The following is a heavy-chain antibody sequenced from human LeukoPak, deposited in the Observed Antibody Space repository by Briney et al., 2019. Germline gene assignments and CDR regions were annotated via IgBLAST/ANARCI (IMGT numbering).Heavy chain of an antibody. D-gene: IGHD2-15*01. CDR1: GGSITSSSYF. CDR3: ARDCSGGSCYSDY. Sequence: PSETLSLTCTVSGGSITSSSYFWVWNRQPPGKGLEWIATIYHTGSTYYNPSLKSRVTISVDTSKNQFSLKVTSVTAADTAVYYCARDCSGGSCYSDYWGQGTLDTVSS. V-gene: IGHV4-39*02. CDR2: IYHTGST. J-gene: IGHJ4*02.